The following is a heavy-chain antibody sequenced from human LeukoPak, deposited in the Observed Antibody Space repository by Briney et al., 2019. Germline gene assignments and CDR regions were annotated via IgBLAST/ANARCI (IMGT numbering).Heavy chain of an antibody. Sequence: AASVKVSCKPYGGTFSSYAINWVRQAPGQGLEWMGGIIPIFGTANYAQKFQGRVAITADESTSYMELSSLRSEDTAVYYCARLWSSGWYGAFDIWGQGTMVTVSS. D-gene: IGHD6-19*01. CDR3: ARLWSSGWYGAFDI. J-gene: IGHJ3*02. CDR1: GGTFSSYA. V-gene: IGHV1-69*13. CDR2: IIPIFGTA.